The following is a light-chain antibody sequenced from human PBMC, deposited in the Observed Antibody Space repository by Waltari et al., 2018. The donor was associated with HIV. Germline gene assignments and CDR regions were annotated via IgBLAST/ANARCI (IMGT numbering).Light chain of an antibody. CDR2: SAS. J-gene: IGKJ4*01. CDR3: QQANSFPPS. Sequence: AIQMTQSPPSLSASVGDRVTITCRASQDIGNDLGWYQQKPGKAPKLLIFSASRLQSGIPSRFSGSGSGTDFTLTINSLRPEDFATYYCQQANSFPPSFGGGTKVEIK. CDR1: QDIGND. V-gene: IGKV1-6*01.